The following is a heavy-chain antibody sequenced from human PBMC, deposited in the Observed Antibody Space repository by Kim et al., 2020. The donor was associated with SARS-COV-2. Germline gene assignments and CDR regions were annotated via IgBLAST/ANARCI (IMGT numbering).Heavy chain of an antibody. Sequence: SETLSLTCTVSGGSISSSSYYWGWIRQPPGKGLEWIGSIYYSGSTYYNPSLKSRVTISVDTSKNQFSLKLSSVTAADTAVYYCARQGIAAAGTIWDYWGQGTLVTVSS. CDR2: IYYSGST. D-gene: IGHD6-13*01. CDR3: ARQGIAAAGTIWDY. CDR1: GGSISSSSYY. J-gene: IGHJ4*02. V-gene: IGHV4-39*01.